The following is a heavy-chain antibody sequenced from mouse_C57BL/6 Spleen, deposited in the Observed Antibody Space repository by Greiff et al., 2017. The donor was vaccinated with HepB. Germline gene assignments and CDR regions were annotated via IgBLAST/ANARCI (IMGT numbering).Heavy chain of an antibody. D-gene: IGHD1-1*01. V-gene: IGHV1-82*01. J-gene: IGHJ2*01. CDR1: GYAFSSSW. Sequence: QVQLQQSGPELVKPGASVKISCKASGYAFSSSWMNWVKQRPGKGLEWIGRIYPGDGDTNYNGKFKGKATLTADKSSSTAYMQLSSLTSEDSAVYCCARYDGSSYNYFDYWGQGTTLTVSS. CDR2: IYPGDGDT. CDR3: ARYDGSSYNYFDY.